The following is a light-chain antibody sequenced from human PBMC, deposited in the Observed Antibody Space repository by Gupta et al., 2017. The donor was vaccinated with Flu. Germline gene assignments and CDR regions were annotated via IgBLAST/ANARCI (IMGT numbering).Light chain of an antibody. J-gene: IGKJ1*01. CDR2: AAS. Sequence: DIQMTQSPPSLSPSVGDRVTITCRASQSVSTYLNWYQEKPGKAPNLLIYAASTLRSGVPSRFSGSGSGTEFTLTISSLQPEDFATYYCQQSNNIPWTFGQGTKVEIK. CDR3: QQSNNIPWT. V-gene: IGKV1-39*01. CDR1: QSVSTY.